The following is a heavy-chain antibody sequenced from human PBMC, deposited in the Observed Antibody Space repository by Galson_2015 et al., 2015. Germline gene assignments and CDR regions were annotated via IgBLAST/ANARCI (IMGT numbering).Heavy chain of an antibody. V-gene: IGHV4-30-4*01. D-gene: IGHD2-15*01. CDR2: IYYSGST. CDR1: GGSISSGDYY. J-gene: IGHJ4*02. Sequence: LSLTCTVSGGSISSGDYYWSWIRQPPGKGLEWIGYIYYSGSTYYNPSLKSRVTISVDTSKNQFSLKLSSVTAADTAVYYCAREKVYCSGGSCYHRGFDYWGQGTLVTVSS. CDR3: AREKVYCSGGSCYHRGFDY.